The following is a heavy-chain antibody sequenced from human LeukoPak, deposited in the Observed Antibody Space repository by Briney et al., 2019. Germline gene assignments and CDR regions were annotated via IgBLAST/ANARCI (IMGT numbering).Heavy chain of an antibody. CDR3: TDPPTSL. CDR1: GFNFTNAW. V-gene: IGHV3-15*01. D-gene: IGHD1-1*01. Sequence: GGSLRLSSAASGFNFTNAWVSWVRRAPGKRLEWLGRIKSKADGGTTLHATSVEDRFAISRDDSINTLYLQMNSLKIEDTAVYYCTDPPTSLWGQGILVTVSS. CDR2: IKSKADGGTT. J-gene: IGHJ4*02.